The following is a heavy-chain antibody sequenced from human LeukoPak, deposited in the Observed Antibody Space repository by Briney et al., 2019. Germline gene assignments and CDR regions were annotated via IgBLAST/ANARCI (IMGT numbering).Heavy chain of an antibody. CDR3: AKDRSCSGSSCNVGS. J-gene: IGHJ3*01. CDR1: GFTFSSFA. CDR2: ISGSGGST. V-gene: IGHV3-23*01. Sequence: GGSLRLSCAASGFTFSSFAVSWVRQAPGKGLEWVSAISGSGGSTFYADSVKGRFTISRDNSKNTLFPQMNGLRAEDTAVYYCAKDRSCSGSSCNVGSWGQGTMVTVSS. D-gene: IGHD2-2*01.